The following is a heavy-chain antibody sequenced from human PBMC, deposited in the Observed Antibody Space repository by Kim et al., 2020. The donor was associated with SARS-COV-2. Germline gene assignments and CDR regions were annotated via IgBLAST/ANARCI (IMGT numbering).Heavy chain of an antibody. J-gene: IGHJ4*02. D-gene: IGHD4-17*01. V-gene: IGHV3-7*03. Sequence: GGSLRLSCAASGFTFSSYWMSWVRQAPGKGLEWVANIKQDGSEKYYVDSVKGRFTISRDNAKNSLYLQMNSLRAEDTAVYYCARDRSRTTVTLLRYWGQGTLVTVSS. CDR1: GFTFSSYW. CDR2: IKQDGSEK. CDR3: ARDRSRTTVTLLRY.